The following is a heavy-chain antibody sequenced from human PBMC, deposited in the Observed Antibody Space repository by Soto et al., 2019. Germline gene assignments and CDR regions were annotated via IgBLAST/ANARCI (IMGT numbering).Heavy chain of an antibody. Sequence: GGSLRLSCAASGFTFSSYSMNWVRQAPGKGLEWVSSISSSSSYIYYADSVKGRFTISRDNAKNSLYLQMNSLRAEDTAVYYCARSSGAARVHYYYYYMDVWGNGTTVTVSS. D-gene: IGHD6-6*01. CDR3: ARSSGAARVHYYYYYMDV. CDR1: GFTFSSYS. CDR2: ISSSSSYI. J-gene: IGHJ6*03. V-gene: IGHV3-21*01.